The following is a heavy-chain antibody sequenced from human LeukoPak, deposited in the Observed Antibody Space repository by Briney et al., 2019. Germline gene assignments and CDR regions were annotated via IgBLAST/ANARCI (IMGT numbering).Heavy chain of an antibody. CDR3: TRRRYYDSTGYLD. D-gene: IGHD3-22*01. J-gene: IGHJ1*01. CDR2: IYYSGST. V-gene: IGHV4-39*02. CDR1: GDYISSSSYY. Sequence: KPSETLSLTCTLSGDYISSSSYYWGWIRQPPGKGLEWIGDIYYSGSTYYNASLKGRVSISIDTSNNHFSLHLRSLTAADTALYYRTRRRYYDSTGYLDWGHGTLVTVSS.